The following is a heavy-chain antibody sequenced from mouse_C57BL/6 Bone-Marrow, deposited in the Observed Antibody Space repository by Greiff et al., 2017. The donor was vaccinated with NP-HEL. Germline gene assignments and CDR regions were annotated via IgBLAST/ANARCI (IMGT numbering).Heavy chain of an antibody. CDR2: IYPGSGNT. CDR1: GYTFTDYY. J-gene: IGHJ1*03. Sequence: VQLQQSGAELVRPGASVKLSCKASGYTFTDYYINWVKQRPGQGLEWIARIYPGSGNTYYNEKFKGKATLTAEKSSSTAYMQLSSLTSEDSAVYFCARAGYSWYFDVWGTGTTVTVSS. V-gene: IGHV1-76*01. CDR3: ARAGYSWYFDV. D-gene: IGHD2-3*01.